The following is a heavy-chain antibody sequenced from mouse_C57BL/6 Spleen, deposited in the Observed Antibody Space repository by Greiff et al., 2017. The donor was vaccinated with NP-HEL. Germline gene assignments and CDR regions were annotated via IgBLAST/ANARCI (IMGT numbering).Heavy chain of an antibody. D-gene: IGHD1-1*01. CDR2: ISYDGSN. CDR3: AREGGSRFDY. J-gene: IGHJ2*01. V-gene: IGHV3-6*01. Sequence: VQLKESGPGLVKPSQSLPLTCSVTGYSITSGYYWNWIRQFPGNKLEWMGYISYDGSNNYNPSLKNRISITRDTSKNQFFLKLNSVTTEDTATYYCAREGGSRFDYWGQGTTLTVSS. CDR1: GYSITSGYY.